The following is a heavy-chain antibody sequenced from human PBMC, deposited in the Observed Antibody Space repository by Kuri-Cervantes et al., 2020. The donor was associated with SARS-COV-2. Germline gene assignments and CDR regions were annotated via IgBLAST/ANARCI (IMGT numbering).Heavy chain of an antibody. D-gene: IGHD1-14*01. J-gene: IGHJ4*02. Sequence: GESLKISCAASGFTFSSYGMHWVRQAPGKGLEWVAVISYDTRNKYYADSVKGRFTISRDNSKKTLYLEMNSLRAGDTAVYYCAKMDGIRLGIEYWGQGTLVTVSS. CDR1: GFTFSSYG. CDR2: ISYDTRNK. V-gene: IGHV3-30*18. CDR3: AKMDGIRLGIEY.